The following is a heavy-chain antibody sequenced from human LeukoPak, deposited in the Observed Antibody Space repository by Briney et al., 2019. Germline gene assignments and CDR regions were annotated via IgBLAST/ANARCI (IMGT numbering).Heavy chain of an antibody. CDR1: GASISSISYY. D-gene: IGHD2-2*01. V-gene: IGHV4-39*01. CDR3: ARVDIVVVPSANFDC. Sequence: PSETLSLTCTVSGASISSISYYWGWIRQPPGMGLEWIGSINYSGSTYYNPSLKSRVTISVDTSKNQFSLKLSSVTAADTAVYYCARVDIVVVPSANFDCWGQGTLVTVSS. CDR2: INYSGST. J-gene: IGHJ4*02.